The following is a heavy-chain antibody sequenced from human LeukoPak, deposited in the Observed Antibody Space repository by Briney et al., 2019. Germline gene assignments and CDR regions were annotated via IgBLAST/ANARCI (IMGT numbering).Heavy chain of an antibody. CDR2: IYPYSGDT. V-gene: IGHV1-2*02. D-gene: IGHD6-6*01. Sequence: ASVKVSCKPSGYTFTGYYMHWVRQAPGLGLEWMGWIYPYSGDTNYAQNFQGRVTMTRDTSISTAYMELSSLKSDDTAVYYCARDRNSGSSLDIWGQGTMLTVSS. CDR3: ARDRNSGSSLDI. J-gene: IGHJ3*02. CDR1: GYTFTGYY.